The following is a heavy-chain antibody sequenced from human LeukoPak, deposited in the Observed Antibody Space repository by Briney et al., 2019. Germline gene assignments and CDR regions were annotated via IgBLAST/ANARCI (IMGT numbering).Heavy chain of an antibody. Sequence: GGSLRLSCVGSGYDFKRYSMNWVRQAPGKGLEWISYITSSSSSIFYADSVRGRFTISRDNAMNSMYLQMNSLRDEDTAVYYCTRGGSYFEKWGQGSLVTVTS. CDR3: TRGGSYFEK. D-gene: IGHD3-10*01. CDR2: ITSSSSSI. J-gene: IGHJ4*02. V-gene: IGHV3-48*02. CDR1: GYDFKRYS.